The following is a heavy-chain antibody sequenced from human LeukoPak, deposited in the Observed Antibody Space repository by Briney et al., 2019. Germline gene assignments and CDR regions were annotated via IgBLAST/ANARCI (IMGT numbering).Heavy chain of an antibody. J-gene: IGHJ4*02. CDR2: ISYDGSNK. CDR1: GFTFSSYA. Sequence: PGRSLRLSCAASGFTFSSYAMHWVRQAPGKGLEWVAVISYDGSNKYYADSVKGRFTISRDNSKNTLYLQMNSLRAEDTAVYYCAKAPRDYYDSSGYSLDYWGQGTLVTVSS. V-gene: IGHV3-30*04. CDR3: AKAPRDYYDSSGYSLDY. D-gene: IGHD3-22*01.